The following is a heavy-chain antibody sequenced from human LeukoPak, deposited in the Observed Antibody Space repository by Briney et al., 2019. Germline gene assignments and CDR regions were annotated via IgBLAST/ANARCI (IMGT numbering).Heavy chain of an antibody. CDR3: ARGDTAMSDAFDI. J-gene: IGHJ3*02. CDR2: INHSGST. D-gene: IGHD5-18*01. CDR1: GGSFSGYY. V-gene: IGHV4-34*01. Sequence: PSETLSLTCAVYGGSFSGYYWSWIRQPPGKGLEWIGEINHSGSTNYSPSLKSRVTISVDTSKNQFSLKLSSVTAADTAVYYCARGDTAMSDAFDIWGQGTMVTVSS.